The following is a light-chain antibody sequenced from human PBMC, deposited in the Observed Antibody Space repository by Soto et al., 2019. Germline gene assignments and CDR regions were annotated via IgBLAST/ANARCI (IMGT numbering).Light chain of an antibody. CDR2: EVN. CDR1: SSDVGGYKF. CDR3: LSYTSANTRV. V-gene: IGLV2-14*01. Sequence: QSALTQPASVSASPGQSITISCTGNSSDVGGYKFVSWYQHHPGKAPKLMIYEVNNRPSGVSNRFSGSKSGNTASLTISGLQPEDEADYYCLSYTSANTRVFGGGTKVTVL. J-gene: IGLJ3*02.